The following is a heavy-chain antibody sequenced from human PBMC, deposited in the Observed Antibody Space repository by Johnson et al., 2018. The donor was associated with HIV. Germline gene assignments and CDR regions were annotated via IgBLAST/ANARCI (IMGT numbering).Heavy chain of an antibody. CDR2: ISYDGSNK. Sequence: QVQLVESGGGVVQPGRALRLSCAASGFTFSSYAMHWVRQAQGKGLEWVAVISYDGSNKYYADSVKGRFHISRDNSKNTLFLQMNSLRAEDTAVYYCSREMAWEDAFDVWGQGTMVTVSS. CDR1: GFTFSSYA. CDR3: SREMAWEDAFDV. V-gene: IGHV3-30-3*01. J-gene: IGHJ3*01. D-gene: IGHD5-24*01.